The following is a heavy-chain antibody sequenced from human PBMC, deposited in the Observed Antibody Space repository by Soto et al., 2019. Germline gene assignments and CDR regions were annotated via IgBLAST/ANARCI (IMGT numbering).Heavy chain of an antibody. CDR2: ISSSSSTI. D-gene: IGHD5-12*01. Sequence: GGSLRLSCAASGFTFSSYSMNWVRQAPGKGLEWVSYISSSSSTIYYADSVKGRFTISRDNSKNTLYLQMNSLRAEDTAVYYCASGLDLVAWFYWGQGTLVTVSS. CDR1: GFTFSSYS. CDR3: ASGLDLVAWFY. J-gene: IGHJ4*02. V-gene: IGHV3-48*01.